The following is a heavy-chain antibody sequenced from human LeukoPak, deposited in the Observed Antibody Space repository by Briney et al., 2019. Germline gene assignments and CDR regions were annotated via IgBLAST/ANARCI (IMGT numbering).Heavy chain of an antibody. J-gene: IGHJ4*02. CDR1: GYTFTGYY. V-gene: IGHV1-2*02. CDR2: INPNSGGT. CDR3: ARRGYSYGSSEYFAY. Sequence: ASVKVSCKASGYTFTGYYMHGVRQAPGQGLEGMGWINPNSGGTNYAQKFQGRVTMTRDTSSSTAYMELSRLRSDDTAVYYCARRGYSYGSSEYFAYWGQGTLVTASS. D-gene: IGHD5-18*01.